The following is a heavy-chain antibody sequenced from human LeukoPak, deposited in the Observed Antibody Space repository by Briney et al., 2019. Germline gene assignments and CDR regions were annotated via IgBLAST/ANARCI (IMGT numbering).Heavy chain of an antibody. D-gene: IGHD6-19*01. J-gene: IGHJ4*02. CDR1: GFTFSSSA. Sequence: GGSLRLSCAASGFTFSSSAMSCVRQAPGRGLEWLSAISHSAGLTFYADSVTGRFTISIDNSKNTFYLQMDSLRAEDTAVYYCASRSPAIAVAGGLDYWGQGTLVTVSS. V-gene: IGHV3-23*01. CDR2: ISHSAGLT. CDR3: ASRSPAIAVAGGLDY.